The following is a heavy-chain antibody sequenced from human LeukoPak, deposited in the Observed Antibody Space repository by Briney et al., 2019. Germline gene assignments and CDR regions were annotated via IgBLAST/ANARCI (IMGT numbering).Heavy chain of an antibody. Sequence: PSETLSLTCTVSGGSISSYYWSWIRQPPGKGLEWIGYISYSGSTSYNPSLKSRVTISVDTSKNQFSLNLSSVTAADTAVYYCARARSYYGDYTHLDYWDQGALVTVSS. D-gene: IGHD4-17*01. V-gene: IGHV4-59*01. CDR2: ISYSGST. CDR3: ARARSYYGDYTHLDY. J-gene: IGHJ4*02. CDR1: GGSISSYY.